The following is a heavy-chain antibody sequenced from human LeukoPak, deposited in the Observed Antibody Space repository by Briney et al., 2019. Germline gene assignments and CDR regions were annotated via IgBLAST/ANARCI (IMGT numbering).Heavy chain of an antibody. J-gene: IGHJ4*02. CDR1: RGSMSSYY. V-gene: IGHV4-59*01. CDR3: ARVRVSSSSHPWYFDY. D-gene: IGHD6-19*01. CDR2: IYYSGST. Sequence: SETLSLTCTVSRGSMSSYYWSWIRQPPGKGLEWIGYIYYSGSTNYNPSLKNRVNISVDTSKNQFSLKLTSVTAADTAVYYCARVRVSSSSHPWYFDYWGQGTLATVSS.